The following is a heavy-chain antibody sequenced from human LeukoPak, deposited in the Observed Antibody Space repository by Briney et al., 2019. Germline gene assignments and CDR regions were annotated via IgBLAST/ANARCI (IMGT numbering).Heavy chain of an antibody. CDR2: INPSGGST. D-gene: IGHD3-22*01. V-gene: IGHV1-46*01. Sequence: ASVKVSCKASGYTFTSYYMHWVRQAPGQGLEWMGIINPSGGSTSYAQKFQGRVTMTRDTSTSTVYMELSSLRSEDTAVYYCATFTMIVVVKVRDAFDIWGQGTMVTVSS. CDR3: ATFTMIVVVKVRDAFDI. CDR1: GYTFTSYY. J-gene: IGHJ3*02.